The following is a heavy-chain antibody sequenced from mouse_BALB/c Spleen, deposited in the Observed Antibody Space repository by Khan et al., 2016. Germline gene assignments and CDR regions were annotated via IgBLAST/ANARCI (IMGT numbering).Heavy chain of an antibody. CDR1: GYTFTSYW. J-gene: IGHJ2*01. D-gene: IGHD1-1*01. V-gene: IGHV1-87*01. CDR2: IYPGDGDT. Sequence: VQLQESGAELARPGASVKLSCKASGYTFTSYWMQWVKQRPGQGLEWIGAIYPGDGDTRYTQKFKGKATLTSDKSSSTAYMHISSLASEDSAVYYCASYYGSSYDYFDYWGQGTTLTVSS. CDR3: ASYYGSSYDYFDY.